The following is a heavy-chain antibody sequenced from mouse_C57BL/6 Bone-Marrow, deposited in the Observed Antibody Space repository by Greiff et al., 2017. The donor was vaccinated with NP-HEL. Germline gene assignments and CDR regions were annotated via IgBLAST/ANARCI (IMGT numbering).Heavy chain of an antibody. D-gene: IGHD1-1*01. CDR2: ISSGSSTI. Sequence: VQLQQSGGGLVKPGGSLKLSCAASGFTFSDYGMHWVRQAPEKGLEWVAYISSGSSTIYYADTVKGRFTISRDNAKNTLFLQMTSLRSEDTAMYYCARTGTTVVAQGFDYWGQGTTLTVSS. V-gene: IGHV5-17*01. J-gene: IGHJ2*01. CDR3: ARTGTTVVAQGFDY. CDR1: GFTFSDYG.